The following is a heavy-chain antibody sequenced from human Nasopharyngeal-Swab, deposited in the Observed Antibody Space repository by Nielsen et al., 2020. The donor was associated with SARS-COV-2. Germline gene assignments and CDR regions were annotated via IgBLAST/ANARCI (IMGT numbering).Heavy chain of an antibody. CDR3: ARDCFFDGSDSSVIDH. J-gene: IGHJ4*02. D-gene: IGHD1-26*01. CDR2: INPSGGGT. Sequence: ASVKVSCKASGYTFTSYYMHWVRQAPGQGLEWMGIINPSGGGTSYAQKFQGRVTMTSDMSTTTVYMELSSLRSEDTAVYYCARDCFFDGSDSSVIDHWGQRTSVTVSS. V-gene: IGHV1-46*01. CDR1: GYTFTSYY.